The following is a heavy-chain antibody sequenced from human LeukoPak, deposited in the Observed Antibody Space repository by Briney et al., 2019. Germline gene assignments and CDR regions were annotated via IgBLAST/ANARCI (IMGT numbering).Heavy chain of an antibody. J-gene: IGHJ4*02. D-gene: IGHD4-17*01. Sequence: SETLSLTCTVSGGAISSSSYNWGWIRQPPGKGLEWIGSIYYSGSTYYNPSLKSRVTISVDTSKNQFSLKLSSVTAADTAVYYCASGMTTVTTLGYWGQGTLVTVSS. CDR2: IYYSGST. CDR1: GGAISSSSYN. CDR3: ASGMTTVTTLGY. V-gene: IGHV4-39*01.